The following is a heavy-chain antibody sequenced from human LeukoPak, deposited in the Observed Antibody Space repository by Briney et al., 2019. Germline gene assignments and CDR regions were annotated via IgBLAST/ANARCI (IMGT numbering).Heavy chain of an antibody. V-gene: IGHV1-18*01. Sequence: AAVKVSCKASGYTFTTYGISWVRQAPGQRLEWIGWSSPYNGNTDYAQKFQGRVTMTTDASTTTAYMELRSLISDDTAVYYCARADPTNSGDEYFDYWGQGTLITVSS. D-gene: IGHD6-25*01. CDR3: ARADPTNSGDEYFDY. CDR1: GYTFTTYG. J-gene: IGHJ4*02. CDR2: SSPYNGNT.